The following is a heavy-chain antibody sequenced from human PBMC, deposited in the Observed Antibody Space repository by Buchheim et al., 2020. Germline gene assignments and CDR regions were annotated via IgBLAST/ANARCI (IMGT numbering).Heavy chain of an antibody. V-gene: IGHV3-33*01. D-gene: IGHD2-2*01. CDR1: GFTFSSYG. CDR2: IWYDGSNK. CDR3: ARDGYCSSTSCYDIDY. Sequence: QVQLVESGGGVVQPGRSLRLSCAASGFTFSSYGMHWVRQAPGKGLEWVAVIWYDGSNKYYADSVKGRFTISRDTSKNTLYLQMNSLRAEDTAVYYCARDGYCSSTSCYDIDYWGQGTL. J-gene: IGHJ4*02.